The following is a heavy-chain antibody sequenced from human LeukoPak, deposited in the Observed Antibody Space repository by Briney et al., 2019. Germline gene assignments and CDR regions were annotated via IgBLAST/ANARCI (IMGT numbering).Heavy chain of an antibody. J-gene: IGHJ4*02. CDR2: IYYSGST. V-gene: IGHV4-31*03. CDR3: ARGGGYDTIDY. D-gene: IGHD3-9*01. Sequence: PSQTLSLTCTVSGGSISSGGYYWSWIRQHPGKGLEWIGYIYYSGSTYYNPSLKSRVTISVDTSKNQFSLKLSSVTAADTAVYYCARGGGYDTIDYWGQGTLVTVSS. CDR1: GGSISSGGYY.